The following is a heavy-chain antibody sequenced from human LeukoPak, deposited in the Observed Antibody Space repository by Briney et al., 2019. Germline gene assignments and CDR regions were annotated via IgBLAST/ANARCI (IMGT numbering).Heavy chain of an antibody. J-gene: IGHJ5*02. CDR2: MNPNSGNT. CDR3: ARGQQITIFGVVILVGWFDP. Sequence: ASVKVSCKASGYTFTSYDINWVRQATGQGLEWMGWMNPNSGNTGYAQKFQGRVTITRNTSISTAYMELSSLRSEVTAVYYCARGQQITIFGVVILVGWFDPWGQGTLVTVSS. D-gene: IGHD3-3*01. CDR1: GYTFTSYD. V-gene: IGHV1-8*03.